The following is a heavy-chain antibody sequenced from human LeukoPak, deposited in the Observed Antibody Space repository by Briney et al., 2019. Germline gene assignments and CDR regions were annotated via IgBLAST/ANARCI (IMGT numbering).Heavy chain of an antibody. D-gene: IGHD4-17*01. V-gene: IGHV4-34*01. CDR1: GETFSGFY. CDR3: ARISTVTHQFDY. Sequence: PSETLSLTCAVYGETFSGFYWSWIRQPPGKGLEWIGEINYSGSTSYNPSLKSQVTISVDTSKNQFSLNLNSVTAADTAVYYCARISTVTHQFDYWGQGMLVTVSS. CDR2: INYSGST. J-gene: IGHJ4*02.